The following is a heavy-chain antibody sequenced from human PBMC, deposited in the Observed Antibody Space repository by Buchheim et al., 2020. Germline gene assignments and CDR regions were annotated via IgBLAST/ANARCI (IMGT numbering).Heavy chain of an antibody. CDR1: GFTFSSYA. CDR2: ISGSGGST. D-gene: IGHD3-3*01. J-gene: IGHJ4*02. Sequence: EVQLLESGGGLVQPGGSLRLSCAASGFTFSSYAMSWVRQAPGKGLEWVSAISGSGGSTYYADSVKGRFTISRDNSKNTLYLQMNSLRAEDTAVYYCAKDGEANFWSGYYTYYFDYWGQGTL. V-gene: IGHV3-23*01. CDR3: AKDGEANFWSGYYTYYFDY.